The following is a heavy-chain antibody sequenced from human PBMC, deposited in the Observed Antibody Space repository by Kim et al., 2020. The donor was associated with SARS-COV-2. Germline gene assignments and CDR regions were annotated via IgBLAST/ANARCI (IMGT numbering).Heavy chain of an antibody. CDR3: TDGLDV. Sequence: KAEGGTKVYAPPVKDKFTISRDDSKTTLYLQMNSLKSEDTAVYYCTDGLDVWGQGTTVTVSS. CDR2: KAEGGTK. V-gene: IGHV3-15*01. J-gene: IGHJ6*02.